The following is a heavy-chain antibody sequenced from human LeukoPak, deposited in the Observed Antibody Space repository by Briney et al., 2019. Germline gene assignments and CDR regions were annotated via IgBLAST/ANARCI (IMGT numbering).Heavy chain of an antibody. CDR2: LNPNSGGT. CDR1: GYTFTAHH. CDR3: ARVDANTWYGKIDY. J-gene: IGHJ4*02. Sequence: ASVKVSCRASGYTFTAHHIHWVRQAPGQGLEWMGWLNPNSGGTNYAQKFQGRVTMTRDTSISTVYMELNSLRSDDTAVYYCARVDANTWYGKIDYWGQGTLVTVSS. V-gene: IGHV1-2*02. D-gene: IGHD6-13*01.